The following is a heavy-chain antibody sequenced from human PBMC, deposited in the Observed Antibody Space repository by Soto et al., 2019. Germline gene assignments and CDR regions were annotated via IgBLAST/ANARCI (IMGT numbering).Heavy chain of an antibody. V-gene: IGHV4-61*01. D-gene: IGHD2-2*01. CDR3: ALGYYSTTTPRRDRLDP. CDR2: VYYIVST. J-gene: IGHJ5*02. Sequence: QVQLQESGPGLVKPSETLSLTCTVSGGSVSSSNYYWRCIRRPPGKGLEWIGYVYYIVSTHYNPSLKRRVPLSVDKSMNQFSLKLSSVTAADTDVYYCALGYYSTTTPRRDRLDPWGQGTLFTVSS. CDR1: GGSVSSSNYY.